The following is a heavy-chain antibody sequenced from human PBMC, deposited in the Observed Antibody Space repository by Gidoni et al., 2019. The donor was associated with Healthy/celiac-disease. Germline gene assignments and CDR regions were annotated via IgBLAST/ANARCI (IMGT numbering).Heavy chain of an antibody. V-gene: IGHV3-43*01. CDR1: GSTCDDYT. D-gene: IGHD5-12*01. Sequence: EGQLVESGGVVVQTGGSLRLSCAASGSTCDDYTMHWVRQAPGKGLEWVSLISWDGGSTYYADSVKGRFTISRDNSKNSLYLQMNSLRTEDTALYYCAKDPLGYSGYDSYFDYWGQGTLVTVSS. CDR2: ISWDGGST. CDR3: AKDPLGYSGYDSYFDY. J-gene: IGHJ4*02.